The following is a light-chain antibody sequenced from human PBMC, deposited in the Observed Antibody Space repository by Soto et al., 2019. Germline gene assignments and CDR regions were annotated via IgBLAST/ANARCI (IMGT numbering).Light chain of an antibody. CDR3: QQYATFPRT. CDR2: RAS. V-gene: IGKV1-5*03. Sequence: DIQMTQSPSSLSASVGDRVTITCRASQSISSYLNWYQQKPGKAPNLLMYRASTLESGVPSRFSGSGSGTEFTLTISSLQPDDFATYHCQQYATFPRTFGQGTKVDTK. CDR1: QSISSY. J-gene: IGKJ1*01.